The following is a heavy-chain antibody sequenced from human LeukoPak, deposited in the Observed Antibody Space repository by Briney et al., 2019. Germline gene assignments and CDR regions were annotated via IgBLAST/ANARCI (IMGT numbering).Heavy chain of an antibody. CDR3: AKASAFYYDSSGYSAPFDH. CDR2: ISGSGGTT. D-gene: IGHD3-22*01. Sequence: PGGSLRLSCAASGSTFGSYGMGWARQAPGKGLEWVSTISGSGGTTYYADSVEGRFTISRGNSNNTLYLQMNSLRADDTALYYCAKASAFYYDSSGYSAPFDHWGQGTLVIVSS. V-gene: IGHV3-23*01. J-gene: IGHJ4*02. CDR1: GSTFGSYG.